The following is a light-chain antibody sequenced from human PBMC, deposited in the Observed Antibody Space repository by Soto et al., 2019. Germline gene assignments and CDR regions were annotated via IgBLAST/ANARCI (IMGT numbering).Light chain of an antibody. J-gene: IGKJ1*01. CDR1: QSLGSTS. CDR3: QQYGSSPWT. CDR2: GAS. V-gene: IGKV3-20*01. Sequence: EIVMTQSPGTLSLSPGDTATLSCRASQSLGSTSLAWYQQKPGQAPRLLIYGASSRATGIPDRFSGRGSGTGFTLTISRLEPEDFAVYYCQQYGSSPWTFGQGTKVDNK.